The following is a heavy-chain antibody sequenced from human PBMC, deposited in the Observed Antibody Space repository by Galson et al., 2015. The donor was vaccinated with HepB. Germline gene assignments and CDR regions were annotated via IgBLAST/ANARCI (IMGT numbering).Heavy chain of an antibody. V-gene: IGHV3-23*01. D-gene: IGHD2-15*01. CDR3: AKDGIMVANNPYHFHY. CDR2: ITSSGGNS. Sequence: SLRLSCAASGFSFTRYAMTWVRQAPGKGLEWVSSITSSGGNSYYTDSVKGRFTVSRDNSKYTLLLQLNSLSAEDTAMYFCAKDGIMVANNPYHFHYWGQGTLVTVSS. J-gene: IGHJ4*02. CDR1: GFSFTRYA.